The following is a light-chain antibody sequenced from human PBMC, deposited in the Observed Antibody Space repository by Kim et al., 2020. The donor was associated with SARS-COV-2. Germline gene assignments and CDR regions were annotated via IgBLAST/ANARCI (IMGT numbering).Light chain of an antibody. CDR1: KSVGTS. Sequence: EIVLTQSPATLSLSPGKRASLSCRASKSVGTSLVWYQQKVGQAPRLLIYDASKRATDIPAKFSGSGSGTDFTLTISNLESEDFAVYYCHQRSDWPLTFGGGNKVDI. CDR2: DAS. V-gene: IGKV3-11*01. J-gene: IGKJ4*01. CDR3: HQRSDWPLT.